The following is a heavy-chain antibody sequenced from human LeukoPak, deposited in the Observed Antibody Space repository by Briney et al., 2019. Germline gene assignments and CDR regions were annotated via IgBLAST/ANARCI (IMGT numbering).Heavy chain of an antibody. Sequence: GASVKVSCKASGYTFTSYAMHWVRQAPGQRLEWMGWINAGNGNTKYSQKFQGRVTITRDTSASTAYMELSSLRSEDTAVYYCARRYDYGDYGYDGMDVWGKGTTVTVSS. J-gene: IGHJ6*04. CDR2: INAGNGNT. D-gene: IGHD4-17*01. V-gene: IGHV1-3*01. CDR1: GYTFTSYA. CDR3: ARRYDYGDYGYDGMDV.